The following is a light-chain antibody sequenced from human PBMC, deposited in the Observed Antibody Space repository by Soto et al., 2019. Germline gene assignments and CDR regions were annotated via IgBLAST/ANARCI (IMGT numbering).Light chain of an antibody. Sequence: QSALTQPRSVSGSPGQSVTISCTGTSSDVGGYNYVSWYQQHPGKAPKLMIYDVSKRPSGVPDRFSGSKSGNTASLTISGVLAEDEADYYCCSYAGSYTLVFGGGTELTVL. CDR2: DVS. CDR1: SSDVGGYNY. CDR3: CSYAGSYTLV. V-gene: IGLV2-11*01. J-gene: IGLJ2*01.